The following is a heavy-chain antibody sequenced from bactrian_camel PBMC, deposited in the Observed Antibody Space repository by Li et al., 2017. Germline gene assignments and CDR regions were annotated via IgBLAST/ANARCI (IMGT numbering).Heavy chain of an antibody. CDR3: AAVKEWGVGRCGLETFDYNY. CDR1: GYTYCM. J-gene: IGHJ4*01. Sequence: HVQLVESGGGSVQAGGSLRISCTASGYTYCMGWFRQNPGNEREGVATIDSEGRTTYATSVKGRFTISKDSAKNILYLQMNSLTPEDTAMYYCAAVKEWGVGRCGLETFDYNYWGQGTQVTVS. D-gene: IGHD1*01. V-gene: IGHV3S53*01. CDR2: IDSEGRT.